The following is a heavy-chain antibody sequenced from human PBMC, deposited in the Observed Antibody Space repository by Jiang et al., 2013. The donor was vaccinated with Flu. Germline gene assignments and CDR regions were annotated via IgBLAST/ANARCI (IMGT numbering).Heavy chain of an antibody. Sequence: GLLKPSETLSLTCAVYGGSFSGYYWSWIRQPPGKGLEWIGEINHSGSTNYNPSLKSRVTISVDTSKNQFSLKLSSVTAADTAVYYCARAPIVVVPAVKGIAVAGTPSDYYYGMDVWGQGTTVTVSS. CDR2: INHSGST. D-gene: IGHD6-19*01. V-gene: IGHV4-34*01. J-gene: IGHJ6*02. CDR3: ARAPIVVVPAVKGIAVAGTPSDYYYGMDV. CDR1: GGSFSGYY.